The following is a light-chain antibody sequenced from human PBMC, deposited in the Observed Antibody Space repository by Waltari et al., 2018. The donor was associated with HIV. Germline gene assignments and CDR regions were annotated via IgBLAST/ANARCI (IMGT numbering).Light chain of an antibody. Sequence: DIQMTQSPSSLSASVGDRVTITCQASQDISNYLNWYQQKPGKAPKLLIYDASNFETGVPSRFSGSGSGTDVTFTISSLQPEDIATYYCQQYDNLPPRRTFGPVTKVDIK. V-gene: IGKV1-33*01. CDR3: QQYDNLPPRRT. CDR1: QDISNY. J-gene: IGKJ3*01. CDR2: DAS.